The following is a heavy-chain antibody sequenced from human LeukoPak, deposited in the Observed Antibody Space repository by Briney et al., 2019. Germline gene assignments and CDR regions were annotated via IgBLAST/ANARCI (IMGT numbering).Heavy chain of an antibody. Sequence: PGGSLRLSCEASGFSFSRHWMHWVRQAPGKGLVWVSRISDDGSYTANVDSVEGRFITSRDNVRNTLYLHVNGLRAEDTAVYYCASFGISWGSAYWGQGTLVTVSS. J-gene: IGHJ4*02. D-gene: IGHD7-27*01. CDR1: GFSFSRHW. CDR2: ISDDGSYT. CDR3: ASFGISWGSAY. V-gene: IGHV3-74*03.